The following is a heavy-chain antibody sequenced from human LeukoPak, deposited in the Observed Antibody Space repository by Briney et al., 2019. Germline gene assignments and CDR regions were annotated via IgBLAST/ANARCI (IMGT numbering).Heavy chain of an antibody. Sequence: SQTLSLTCAVSGGSISSGGYSWSWIRQPPGKGLEWIGCIFHSGSTYYNPSLKSRLTISLDRSKNQFSLNLSSVTAADTAVYYCAREGRDSYGHVAIDYWGQGTLVTVSS. CDR2: IFHSGST. CDR3: AREGRDSYGHVAIDY. V-gene: IGHV4-30-2*01. D-gene: IGHD5-18*01. CDR1: GGSISSGGYS. J-gene: IGHJ4*02.